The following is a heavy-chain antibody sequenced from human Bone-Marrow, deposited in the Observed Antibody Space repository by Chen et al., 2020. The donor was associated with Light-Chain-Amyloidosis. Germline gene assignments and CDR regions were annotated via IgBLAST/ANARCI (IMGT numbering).Heavy chain of an antibody. J-gene: IGHJ4*01. Sequence: QITLKESGPTAVKPTQTLTLTCTFSGFSLTTSGVGVGWIRQPPGKALEWLALIYWSDDKRYSLSLESRVTIARDTSKNQVVLTLTNVDPVDTATYYCAHRRVAVAGAFDSWGQGILVTVSS. CDR3: AHRRVAVAGAFDS. CDR1: GFSLTTSGVG. V-gene: IGHV2-5*01. D-gene: IGHD6-19*01. CDR2: IYWSDDK.